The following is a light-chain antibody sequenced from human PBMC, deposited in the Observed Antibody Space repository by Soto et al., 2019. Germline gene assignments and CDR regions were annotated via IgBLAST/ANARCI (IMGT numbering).Light chain of an antibody. V-gene: IGKV1-5*03. CDR2: KAS. CDR1: QGISAW. CDR3: QQFNPYSLWT. Sequence: DIQMTQSPSTLSASVGDRVTITCRASQGISAWLAWYQQKPGKAPKLLIYKASSLESGVPSRFSGSGSGTEFTLTISSLQPDDFATYYCQQFNPYSLWTFGQGTKVAIK. J-gene: IGKJ1*01.